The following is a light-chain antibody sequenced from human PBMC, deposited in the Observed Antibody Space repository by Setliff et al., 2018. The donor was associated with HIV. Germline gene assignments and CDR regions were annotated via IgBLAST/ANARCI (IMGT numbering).Light chain of an antibody. CDR2: EVS. CDR3: SSYTHSSTLVYV. J-gene: IGLJ1*01. V-gene: IGLV2-14*01. Sequence: QSALTQPDSVSGSPGQSITISFTGAGSDVGGYNYVSWYQQYPGKTPKLMIYEVSNRPSGVSNRFSGSKSGNTASLTISGLQTEDEADYYCSSYTHSSTLVYVFGGGTKVTVL. CDR1: GSDVGGYNY.